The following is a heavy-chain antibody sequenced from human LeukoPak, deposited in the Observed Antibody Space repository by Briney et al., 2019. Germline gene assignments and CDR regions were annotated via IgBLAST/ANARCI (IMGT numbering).Heavy chain of an antibody. CDR1: GYTFTSYG. CDR3: AKEKATGEMTHFDY. D-gene: IGHD1-26*01. Sequence: ASVKVSCKASGYTFTSYGISWVRQAPGQGLEWMGWISAYNGNTNYAQKLQGRVTITADESTSTAYMEMSSLRSEDAAVYYCAKEKATGEMTHFDYWGQGTLVTVSS. J-gene: IGHJ4*02. V-gene: IGHV1-18*01. CDR2: ISAYNGNT.